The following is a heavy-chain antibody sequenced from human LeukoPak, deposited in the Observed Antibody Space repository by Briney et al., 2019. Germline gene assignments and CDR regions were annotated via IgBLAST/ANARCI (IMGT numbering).Heavy chain of an antibody. CDR3: ALKTMIVVY. D-gene: IGHD3-22*01. V-gene: IGHV3-13*01. Sequence: GGSLRLSCAASGFTFDDYAMHWVRQATGEGLEWVSGIGTAGDTYYPGSVKGRFTISRENAKNSLYLQMNSLRAGDTAVYYCALKTMIVVYWGQGTLVTVSS. CDR1: GFTFDDYA. J-gene: IGHJ4*02. CDR2: IGTAGDT.